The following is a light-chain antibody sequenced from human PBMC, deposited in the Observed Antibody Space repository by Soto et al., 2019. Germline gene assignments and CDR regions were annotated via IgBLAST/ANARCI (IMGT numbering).Light chain of an antibody. J-gene: IGKJ5*01. Sequence: EIVLTQSPGTLSLSPGERATLSCRAGLSISNSLAWYQQKPGQAPRLLIYEASNRATGIPARFSGSGSGTDFTLTISSLEPEDFAVYYCQQRGEWPPGATFGQGTRLEI. CDR1: LSISNS. CDR3: QQRGEWPPGAT. CDR2: EAS. V-gene: IGKV3-11*01.